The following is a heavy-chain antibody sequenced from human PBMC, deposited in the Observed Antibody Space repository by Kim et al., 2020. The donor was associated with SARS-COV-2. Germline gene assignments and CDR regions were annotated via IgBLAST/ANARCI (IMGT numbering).Heavy chain of an antibody. CDR3: ARDGDIVVVPAAIGRVGGMDV. V-gene: IGHV3-11*05. J-gene: IGHJ6*02. CDR2: ISSSSSYT. Sequence: GGSLRLSCAASGFTFSDYYMSWIRQAPGKGLEWVSYISSSSSYTNYADSVKGRFTISRDNAKNSLYLQMNSLRAEDTAVYYCARDGDIVVVPAAIGRVGGMDVWGQGTTVTVSS. CDR1: GFTFSDYY. D-gene: IGHD2-2*01.